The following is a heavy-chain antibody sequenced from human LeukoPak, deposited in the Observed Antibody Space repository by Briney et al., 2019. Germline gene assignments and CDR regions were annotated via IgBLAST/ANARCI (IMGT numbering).Heavy chain of an antibody. D-gene: IGHD3-22*01. CDR1: GFTFSSYA. CDR3: AKAGTFYYESDV. CDR2: IRYDGGNK. Sequence: GGSLRLSCAASGFTFSSYAMTWVRQAPGKGLEWVAFIRYDGGNKYYADSVKGRFTISRDNSKNTLYLQMNSLRGEDTAVYYCAKAGTFYYESDVWGKGTTLTVSS. J-gene: IGHJ6*04. V-gene: IGHV3-30*02.